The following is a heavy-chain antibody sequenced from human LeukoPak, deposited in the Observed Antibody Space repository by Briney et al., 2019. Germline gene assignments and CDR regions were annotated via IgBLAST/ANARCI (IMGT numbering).Heavy chain of an antibody. CDR3: ARGFGTSWFYS. CDR1: GFSFSMYA. V-gene: IGHV3-48*04. Sequence: TGGSLRLSCAASGFSFSMYALTWVRQTPGKGLEWVAYINEGSSVIFYSVSVEGRFTISRDNAKNSLYLQMNSLRADDTAVYYCARGFGTSWFYSWGQGTLVTVSS. CDR2: INEGSSVI. J-gene: IGHJ5*01. D-gene: IGHD2-2*01.